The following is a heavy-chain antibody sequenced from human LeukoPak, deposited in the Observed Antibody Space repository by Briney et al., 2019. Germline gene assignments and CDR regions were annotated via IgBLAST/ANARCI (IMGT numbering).Heavy chain of an antibody. V-gene: IGHV4-31*03. Sequence: SETLSLTCTVSGGSISSGGYYWSWLRQHPGKGLEWFGYIYYSGSTYYNPSLKSRFTISVDTSKNQFSLKLSSVTAADTAVYYCAGGGLRYYYYGMDVWGQGTTVTVSS. CDR1: GGSISSGGYY. CDR2: IYYSGST. CDR3: AGGGLRYYYYGMDV. J-gene: IGHJ6*02.